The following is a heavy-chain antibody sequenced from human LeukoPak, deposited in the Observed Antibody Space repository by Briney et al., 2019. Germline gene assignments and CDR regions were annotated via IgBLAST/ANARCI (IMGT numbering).Heavy chain of an antibody. CDR2: IYYSGST. CDR1: GGSISSSSYY. D-gene: IGHD2-8*01. CDR3: ARGPRHFVPGYYYYMDV. Sequence: SETLSLTCTVSGGSISSSSYYWGWIRQPPGKGLEWIGSIYYSGSTYYNPSLKSRVTISVDTSKNQFSLKLSSVTAADTAVYYCARGPRHFVPGYYYYMDVWGKGTTVTVSS. J-gene: IGHJ6*03. V-gene: IGHV4-39*07.